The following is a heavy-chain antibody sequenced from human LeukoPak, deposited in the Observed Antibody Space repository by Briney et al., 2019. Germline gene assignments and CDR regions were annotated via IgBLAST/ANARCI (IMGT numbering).Heavy chain of an antibody. CDR3: ARFVSSGPL. CDR2: ISYDGSNK. CDR1: GFTFSSYG. V-gene: IGHV3-30*03. D-gene: IGHD3-22*01. J-gene: IGHJ3*01. Sequence: LSGGSLRLSCAASGFTFSSYGMHWVRQAPGKGLEWVAVISYDGSNKYYADSVKGRFTVSRDDSKNTLYLQMGGLKPEDMAVYYCARFVSSGPLWGQGTMVTVSS.